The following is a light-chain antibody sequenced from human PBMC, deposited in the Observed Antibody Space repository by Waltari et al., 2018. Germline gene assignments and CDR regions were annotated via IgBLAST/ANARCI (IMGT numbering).Light chain of an antibody. J-gene: IGKJ2*01. CDR1: DVNSW. V-gene: IGKV1-5*03. CDR3: QQYDGSSQYT. Sequence: TCRSSDVNSWLAWYQQKPGRAPSLLIYKTSNLQPGVPSRFSCSGSGTEFALTISSLQPDDFATYYCQQYDGSSQYTFGQGT. CDR2: KTS.